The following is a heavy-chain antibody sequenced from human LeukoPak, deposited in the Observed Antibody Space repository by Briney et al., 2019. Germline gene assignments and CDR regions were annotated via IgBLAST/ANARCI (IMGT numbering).Heavy chain of an antibody. Sequence: KPSETLSLTCTVSGGSISSYYWSWIRQPPGKGLEWIGYIYTSGGTNYNPSLKSRVTISVDTSKNQFSLKLSSVTAADTAVYYCARQSTDYYYYMDVWGKGTTVTVSS. CDR3: ARQSTDYYYYMDV. J-gene: IGHJ6*03. CDR2: IYTSGGT. D-gene: IGHD4-11*01. CDR1: GGSISSYY. V-gene: IGHV4-4*09.